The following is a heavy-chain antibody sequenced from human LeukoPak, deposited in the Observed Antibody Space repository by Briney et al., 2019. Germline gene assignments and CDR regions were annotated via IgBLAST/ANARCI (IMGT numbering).Heavy chain of an antibody. D-gene: IGHD3-22*01. CDR2: ISGSGGST. V-gene: IGHV3-23*01. CDR3: AKDHYYDSSGYYYFDY. CDR1: GFTFSSYA. J-gene: IGHJ4*02. Sequence: GGPLRLSCAASGFTFSSYAMSWVRQAPGKGLEWVSAISGSGGSTYYADSVKGRFTISRDNSKNTLYLQMNSLRAEDTAVYYCAKDHYYDSSGYYYFDYWGQGTLVTVSS.